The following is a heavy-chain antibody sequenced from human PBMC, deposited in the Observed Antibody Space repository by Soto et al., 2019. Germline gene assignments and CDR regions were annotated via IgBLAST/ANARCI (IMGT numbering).Heavy chain of an antibody. CDR3: ARDARESYGDYYYYYGMDV. J-gene: IGHJ6*02. Sequence: PGGSLRLSCAASGFTVSSNYMSWVRQAPGKGLEWVSVIYSGGSTYYADSVKGRFTISRDNSKNTLYLQMNSLRAEDTAVYYCARDARESYGDYYYYYGMDVWGQGTTVTVSS. D-gene: IGHD4-17*01. CDR1: GFTVSSNY. V-gene: IGHV3-53*01. CDR2: IYSGGST.